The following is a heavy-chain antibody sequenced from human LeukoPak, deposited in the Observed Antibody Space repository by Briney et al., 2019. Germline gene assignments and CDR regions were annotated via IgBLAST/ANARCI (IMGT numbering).Heavy chain of an antibody. V-gene: IGHV3-53*01. Sequence: GGSLRLSCVASGFTVTNNYMSWVRQAPGKGLEWVSVSYSGGSTHYADSVKGRFSISRDNAKNSLYLQMNSLRAEDTAVYYCARAVYCSGGSCYSGMDVWGQGTTVTVSS. CDR3: ARAVYCSGGSCYSGMDV. D-gene: IGHD2-15*01. J-gene: IGHJ6*02. CDR2: SYSGGST. CDR1: GFTVTNNY.